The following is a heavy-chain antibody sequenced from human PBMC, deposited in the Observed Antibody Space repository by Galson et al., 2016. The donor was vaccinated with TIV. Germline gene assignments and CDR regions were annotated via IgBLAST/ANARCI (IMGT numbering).Heavy chain of an antibody. CDR1: GFTFSSFA. D-gene: IGHD3-22*01. Sequence: SLRLSCAASGFTFSSFAVSWVRQAPGKGLEWVSGISAGGGRTNYADSVKGRFTISRDNPKNTLYLQMSSLRAESPAVYFCAKMDSSGFDYVRRFDFWGQGTLATVSS. CDR3: AKMDSSGFDYVRRFDF. J-gene: IGHJ4*02. V-gene: IGHV3-23*01. CDR2: ISAGGGRT.